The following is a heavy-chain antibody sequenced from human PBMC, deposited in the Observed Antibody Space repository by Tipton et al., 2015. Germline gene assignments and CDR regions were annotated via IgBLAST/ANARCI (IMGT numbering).Heavy chain of an antibody. J-gene: IGHJ4*02. D-gene: IGHD2-2*01. CDR3: ARGPSTLPINTSPDF. CDR1: GYTFTSYY. Sequence: QLVQSGAEVKKPGASVKVSCMAFGYTFTSYYIHWVRQVPGQGLEWMGIINPSGGYTRYSQKFQGRVSMTSDTSTSIVYMALSSLRFDDTAVYYCARGPSTLPINTSPDFWGQGTLVPVSS. CDR2: INPSGGYT. V-gene: IGHV1-46*01.